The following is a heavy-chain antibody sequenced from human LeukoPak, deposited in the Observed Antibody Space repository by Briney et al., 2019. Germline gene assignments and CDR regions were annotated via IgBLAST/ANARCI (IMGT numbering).Heavy chain of an antibody. CDR1: GFTFSSYA. V-gene: IGHV3-23*01. J-gene: IGHJ4*02. Sequence: GSLRLSCAASGFTFSSYAMSWVRQAPGKGLEWVSAISGSGGSTYYADSVKGRFTISRDNSKNTLYLQMNSLRAEDTAVYYCAKTFQQWLANDYWGQGTLVTVSS. CDR3: AKTFQQWLANDY. CDR2: ISGSGGST. D-gene: IGHD6-19*01.